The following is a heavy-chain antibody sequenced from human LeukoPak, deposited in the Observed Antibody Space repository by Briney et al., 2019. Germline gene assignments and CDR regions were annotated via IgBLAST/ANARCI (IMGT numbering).Heavy chain of an antibody. CDR1: GGSFSGYY. D-gene: IGHD2-2*01. CDR3: GRGGGYRDFDY. Sequence: SETLSLTCAVYGGSFSGYYWSWIRQPPGKGLEWIGEINHSGSTNYNPSLKSRVTISVDTSKNQFSLKLSSVTAADTAVYYCGRGGGYRDFDYWGQGTLVTVSS. V-gene: IGHV4-34*01. J-gene: IGHJ4*02. CDR2: INHSGST.